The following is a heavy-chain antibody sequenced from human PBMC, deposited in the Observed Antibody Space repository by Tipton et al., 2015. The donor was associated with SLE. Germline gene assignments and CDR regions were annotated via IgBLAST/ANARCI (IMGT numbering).Heavy chain of an antibody. CDR3: ARGGYCSGGSCYRYYGMDV. Sequence: TLSLTCAVYGGSFSGYYWSWIRQPPGKGLEWIGEINHSGSTNYNPSLKSRVTISVDTSKNQFSLKLSSVTAADTAVYYCARGGYCSGGSCYRYYGMDVWGQGTTVTVSS. CDR1: GGSFSGYY. J-gene: IGHJ6*02. V-gene: IGHV4-34*01. D-gene: IGHD2-15*01. CDR2: INHSGST.